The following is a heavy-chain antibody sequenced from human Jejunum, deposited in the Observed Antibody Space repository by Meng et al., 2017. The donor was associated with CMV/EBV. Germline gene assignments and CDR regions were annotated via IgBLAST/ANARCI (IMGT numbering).Heavy chain of an antibody. CDR2: IYWNDDS. V-gene: IGHV2-5*01. Sequence: FSIRTNGVGVGWIRQPPGKALEWLALIYWNDDSRYSLSLKTRLTITKDTSRNQVLLTMTNMDPVDTGTYYCAHYVDTARGGWYFDLWGRGTLVTVSS. CDR1: FSIRTNGVG. CDR3: AHYVDTARGGWYFDL. J-gene: IGHJ2*01. D-gene: IGHD5-18*01.